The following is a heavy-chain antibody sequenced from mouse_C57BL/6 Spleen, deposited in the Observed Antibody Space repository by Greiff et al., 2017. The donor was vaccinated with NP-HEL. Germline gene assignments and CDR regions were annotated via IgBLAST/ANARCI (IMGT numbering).Heavy chain of an antibody. V-gene: IGHV1-72*01. J-gene: IGHJ4*01. D-gene: IGHD1-1*01. CDR2: IDPNSGGT. Sequence: QVQLQQPGAELVKPGASVKLSCKASGYTFTSYWMHWVKQRPGRGLGWIGRIDPNSGGTKYNEKFKSKATLTVDKPSSTAYMQLSSLTSEDSAVYYCARLVGYGSIYAMDYWGQGTSVTVSS. CDR3: ARLVGYGSIYAMDY. CDR1: GYTFTSYW.